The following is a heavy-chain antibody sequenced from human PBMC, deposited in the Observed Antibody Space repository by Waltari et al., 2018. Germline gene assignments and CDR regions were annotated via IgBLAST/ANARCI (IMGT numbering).Heavy chain of an antibody. V-gene: IGHV4-34*01. CDR1: GGSFSAYH. J-gene: IGHJ4*02. D-gene: IGHD3-10*01. CDR3: AKGRLWFGDLRS. Sequence: QLHPQQWGAGLLKPSETLSLTCNIFGGSFSAYHWTWIRQSQGKGLEWIGEINNLGSTNANPSLKSRVTISLDTSKNEFALKLDSVTAADTAVYFCAKGRLWFGDLRSWGQGTQVTVSS. CDR2: INNLGST.